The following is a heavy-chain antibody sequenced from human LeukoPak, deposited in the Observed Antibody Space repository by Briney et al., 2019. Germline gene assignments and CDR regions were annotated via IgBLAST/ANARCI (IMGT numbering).Heavy chain of an antibody. CDR3: AKDRGSYSTTADS. D-gene: IGHD1-26*01. Sequence: GGSLRLSCAASGFTFSDYGIHWVRQAPGKGLEWVAVIWYDGTNKYYGDSVNGRFTISRDNSKNTLYLQMNSLRAEDTAVYYCAKDRGSYSTTADSWGRGTLVTVSS. CDR2: IWYDGTNK. CDR1: GFTFSDYG. V-gene: IGHV3-33*06. J-gene: IGHJ5*01.